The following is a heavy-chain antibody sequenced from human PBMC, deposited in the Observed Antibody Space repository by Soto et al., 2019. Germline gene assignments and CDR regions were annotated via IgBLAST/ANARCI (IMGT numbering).Heavy chain of an antibody. CDR2: IYYSGST. CDR3: ARDTSAGSGSYYNVYYYHGRDV. Sequence: PSETLSLTCTVSVVSVSSGSYYCSWIRQPPWKGLEWIGYIYYSGSTNYNPSLKSRVTISVDTSKNQFSLKLSSVTAADTAVYYCARDTSAGSGSYYNVYYYHGRDVSGHGTTVTVXS. V-gene: IGHV4-61*01. CDR1: VVSVSSGSYY. D-gene: IGHD3-10*01. J-gene: IGHJ6*02.